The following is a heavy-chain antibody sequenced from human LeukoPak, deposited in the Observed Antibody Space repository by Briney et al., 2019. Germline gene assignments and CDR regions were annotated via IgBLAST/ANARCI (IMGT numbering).Heavy chain of an antibody. CDR3: AKAYYDSSGYQVLDY. D-gene: IGHD3-22*01. CDR2: IWYGGSNK. Sequence: GGSLRLSCAASGFTFSSYGMHWVRQAPGKGLEWVAVIWYGGSNKYYADSVKGRFTISRDNSKNTLYLQMNSLRAEDTAVYYCAKAYYDSSGYQVLDYWGQGTLVTVSS. CDR1: GFTFSSYG. J-gene: IGHJ4*02. V-gene: IGHV3-30*02.